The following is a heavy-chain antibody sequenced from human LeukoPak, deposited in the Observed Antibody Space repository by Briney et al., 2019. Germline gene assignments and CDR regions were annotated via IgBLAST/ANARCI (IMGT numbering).Heavy chain of an antibody. CDR1: GGSISSYY. V-gene: IGHV4-59*12. CDR3: ARDRYYYDRSGYHSDFDF. J-gene: IGHJ4*02. Sequence: SETLSLTCTVSGGSISSYYWSWVRQPPGRGLEWIGYIYYGGSTNYKSSLKSRVTISVDTSKNQFSLKLSSVTAADTAVYYCARDRYYYDRSGYHSDFDFWGQGARVTVSS. CDR2: IYYGGST. D-gene: IGHD3-22*01.